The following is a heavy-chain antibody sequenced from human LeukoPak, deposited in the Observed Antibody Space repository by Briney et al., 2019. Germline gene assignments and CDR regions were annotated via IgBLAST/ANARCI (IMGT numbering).Heavy chain of an antibody. CDR3: ARSPTQAALVDY. V-gene: IGHV1-3*03. J-gene: IGHJ4*02. CDR1: GYTFTSYG. Sequence: ASVKVSCKASGYTFTSYGISWVRQAPGQGLEWMGWINAGNGNTKYSQEFQGRVTITRDTSASTAYMELSSLRSEDMAVYYCARSPTQAALVDYWGQGTLVTVSS. CDR2: INAGNGNT. D-gene: IGHD2-8*02.